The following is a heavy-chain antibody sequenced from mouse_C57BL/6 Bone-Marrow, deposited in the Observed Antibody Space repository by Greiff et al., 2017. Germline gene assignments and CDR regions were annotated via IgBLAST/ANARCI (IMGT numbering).Heavy chain of an antibody. V-gene: IGHV1-55*01. CDR3: GVGTVPYYYAMDD. D-gene: IGHD4-1*01. J-gene: IGHJ4*01. Sequence: QVHVKQPGAELVKPGASVKMSCKASGYTFTSYWITWVKQRPGQGLEWIGDIYPGSGSTNYNEKFKSKATLTVDTSSSTAYMQLSSLTSEDSAVYYCGVGTVPYYYAMDDWGQGTSVTVAS. CDR2: IYPGSGST. CDR1: GYTFTSYW.